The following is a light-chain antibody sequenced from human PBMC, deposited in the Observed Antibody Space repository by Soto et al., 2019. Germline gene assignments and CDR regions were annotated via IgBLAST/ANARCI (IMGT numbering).Light chain of an antibody. Sequence: EVVLTQSPVTLSLSPGERATLSCRASQSVSSYLAWYQQKPGQAPRLLIYDASTRATGIPARFSGSGSATDFTLTISSLEAEDFAVYYCQQRSNWLTFGGGTKVDIK. V-gene: IGKV3-11*01. J-gene: IGKJ4*01. CDR2: DAS. CDR1: QSVSSY. CDR3: QQRSNWLT.